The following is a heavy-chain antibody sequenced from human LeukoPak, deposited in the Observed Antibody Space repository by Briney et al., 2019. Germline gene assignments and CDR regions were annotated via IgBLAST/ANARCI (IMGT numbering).Heavy chain of an antibody. V-gene: IGHV4-4*09. CDR1: GGSITSYY. J-gene: IGHJ5*02. D-gene: IGHD3-22*01. Sequence: SETLSLTCTVSGGSITSYYWSWIRHPPGKGLEWIGLIYTIQRTNLNPASTNFSPSLKSRLTISVDTSKNQVSLKLSSVTASDTAVYYCARRTGYYYDSSGYSFWFDPWGQGTLVTVSS. CDR2: IYTIQRTNLNPAST. CDR3: ARRTGYYYDSSGYSFWFDP.